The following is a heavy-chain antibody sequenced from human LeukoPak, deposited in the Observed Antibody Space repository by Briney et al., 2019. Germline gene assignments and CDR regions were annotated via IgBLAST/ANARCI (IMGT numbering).Heavy chain of an antibody. CDR1: GYSISSGYY. D-gene: IGHD2-2*01. Sequence: SETLSLTCTVSGYSISSGYYWGWIRQPPGKGLGWIGSIYHSGSTYYNPSLKSRVTISVDTSKNQFSLKLSSVTAADTAVYYCARGYQLLSYYFDYWGQGTLVTVSS. CDR3: ARGYQLLSYYFDY. CDR2: IYHSGST. V-gene: IGHV4-38-2*02. J-gene: IGHJ4*02.